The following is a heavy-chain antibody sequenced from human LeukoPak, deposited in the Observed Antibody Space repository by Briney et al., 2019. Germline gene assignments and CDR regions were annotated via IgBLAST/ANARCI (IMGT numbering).Heavy chain of an antibody. J-gene: IGHJ4*02. CDR2: IYSGGST. V-gene: IGHV3-53*01. CDR3: ARAYYGSGRSLDY. CDR1: GLSVGSNY. D-gene: IGHD3-10*01. Sequence: GGSLRLSCAASGLSVGSNYMSWVRQSPGRGLEWVSGIYSGGSTYYADSVKGRFTISRDNSKNTLYLEMYSLRAEDTAVYYCARAYYGSGRSLDYWGQGTVVTVSS.